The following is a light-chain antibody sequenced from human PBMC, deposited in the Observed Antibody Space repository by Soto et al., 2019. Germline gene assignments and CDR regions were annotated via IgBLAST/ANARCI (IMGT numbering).Light chain of an antibody. CDR1: SSDVGGYNY. CDR3: SSYTSSSPYV. CDR2: DVV. J-gene: IGLJ1*01. V-gene: IGLV2-14*01. Sequence: QSALTQPASVSGSPGQSITISCAGTSSDVGGYNYVSWYQQHPGKAPKLMIYDVVNRPSGVSNRFSGSKSGNTASLTISGLQAEDEADYYCSSYTSSSPYVFGTGTKLTVL.